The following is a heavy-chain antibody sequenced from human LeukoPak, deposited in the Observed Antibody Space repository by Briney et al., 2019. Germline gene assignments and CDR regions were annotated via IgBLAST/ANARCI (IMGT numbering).Heavy chain of an antibody. CDR3: ARLVAPAAIRYYYYGMDV. J-gene: IGHJ6*02. CDR2: INHSGST. D-gene: IGHD2-2*02. V-gene: IGHV4-34*01. Sequence: SETLSLTCAVYGGSFSGYYWSWIRRPPGKGLEWIGEINHSGSTNYNPSLKSRVTISVDTSKNQFSLKLSSVTAADTAVYYCARLVAPAAIRYYYYGMDVWGQGTTVTVSS. CDR1: GGSFSGYY.